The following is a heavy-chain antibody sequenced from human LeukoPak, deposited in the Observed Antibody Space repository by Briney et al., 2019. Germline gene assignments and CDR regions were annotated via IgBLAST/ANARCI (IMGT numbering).Heavy chain of an antibody. D-gene: IGHD2-15*01. V-gene: IGHV4-34*01. CDR1: GGSFSGYY. J-gene: IGHJ4*02. CDR2: INHSGST. CDR3: ARATYCSGDSCYSGIFDY. Sequence: PSETLSLTCAVYGGSFSGYYWSWICQPPGKGLEWIGEINHSGSTNYNPSLKSRVTISVDTSKNQFSLKLSSVTAADTAVYYCARATYCSGDSCYSGIFDYWGQGTLVTVSS.